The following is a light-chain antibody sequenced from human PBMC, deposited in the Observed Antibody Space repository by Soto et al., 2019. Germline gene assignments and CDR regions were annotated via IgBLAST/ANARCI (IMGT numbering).Light chain of an antibody. J-gene: IGKJ5*01. Sequence: EVGRTKYQATLSVSPGERATLSCRASQSVSSNLAWYQQKPGQAPRLLIYDASTRATVIPARFSVSGSGTEFTLTISSLQSEDFAVYYCQQYNDWPPSTFAQGTLLEVK. V-gene: IGKV3-15*01. CDR2: DAS. CDR1: QSVSSN. CDR3: QQYNDWPPST.